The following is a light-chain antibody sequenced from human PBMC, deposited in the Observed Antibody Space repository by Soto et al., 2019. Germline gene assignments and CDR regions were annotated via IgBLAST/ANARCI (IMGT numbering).Light chain of an antibody. J-gene: IGKJ1*01. V-gene: IGKV3-15*01. CDR1: QSVSSN. CDR2: GAS. CDR3: QQFNRWPKM. Sequence: DIVMTQSPATLSVSPGERATLSCRASQSVSSNLAWHQQKPGQAPRLLIYGASTRATGISARFSGSGSGTEFTITISRLPSEYFVVYCRQQFNRWPKMFGQGTTVEIK.